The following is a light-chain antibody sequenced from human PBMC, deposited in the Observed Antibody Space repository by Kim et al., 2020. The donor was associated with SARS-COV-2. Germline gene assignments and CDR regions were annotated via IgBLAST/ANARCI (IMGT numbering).Light chain of an antibody. J-gene: IGKJ4*01. Sequence: ASPGERANLSCRASQSVNDNLAWYQQKPGQTPRLLIYFASTRATGNPARFSGSGYGTEFTLTISSLQSEDFAVYYCQQYRDWPLTFGGGTKVDIK. CDR1: QSVNDN. CDR2: FAS. V-gene: IGKV3-15*01. CDR3: QQYRDWPLT.